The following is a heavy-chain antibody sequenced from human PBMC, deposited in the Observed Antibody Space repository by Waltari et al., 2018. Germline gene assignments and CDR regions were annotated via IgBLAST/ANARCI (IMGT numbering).Heavy chain of an antibody. V-gene: IGHV4-31*03. D-gene: IGHD3-22*01. CDR3: ASTQYYYDSSGYYHGAFDI. J-gene: IGHJ3*02. CDR2: IYYSGST. CDR1: GGSISSGGYY. Sequence: QVQLQESGPGLVKPSQTLSLICTVSGGSISSGGYYWSWIRQHPGKCLEWIGYIYYSGSTYYNPSLKSRVTISVDTSKNQFSLKLSSVTAADTAVYYCASTQYYYDSSGYYHGAFDIWGQGTMVTVSS.